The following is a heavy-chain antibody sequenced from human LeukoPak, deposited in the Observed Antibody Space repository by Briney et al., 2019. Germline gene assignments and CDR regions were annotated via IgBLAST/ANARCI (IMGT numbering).Heavy chain of an antibody. CDR2: IIPIFGTA. D-gene: IGHD4-11*01. J-gene: IGHJ4*02. V-gene: IGHV1-69*05. CDR3: ARFNYNENYFDY. Sequence: SVTVSCKASGGTFSSYAISWVRQAPGQGLEWMGGIIPIFGTANYAQKFQGRVTITTDESTSTAYMELSSLRSEDTAVYYCARFNYNENYFDYWGQGTLVTVSS. CDR1: GGTFSSYA.